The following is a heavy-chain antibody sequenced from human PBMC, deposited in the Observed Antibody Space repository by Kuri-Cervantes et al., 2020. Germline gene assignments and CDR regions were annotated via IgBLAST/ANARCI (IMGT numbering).Heavy chain of an antibody. V-gene: IGHV3-30-3*01. CDR3: ARGDEVTSKDYGGNLDH. D-gene: IGHD4-23*01. Sequence: GESLKISCAASGFIFSSYAMHWVRQAPGKGLEWVAVISYDGSNRYYADSVKSRFTISRDNSKNTLYLQMNSLRAEDTAVYYCARGDEVTSKDYGGNLDHWGQGTLVTVSS. CDR2: ISYDGSNR. J-gene: IGHJ4*02. CDR1: GFIFSSYA.